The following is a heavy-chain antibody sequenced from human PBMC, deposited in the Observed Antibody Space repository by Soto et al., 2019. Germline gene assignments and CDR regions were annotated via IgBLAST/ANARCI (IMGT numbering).Heavy chain of an antibody. J-gene: IGHJ4*02. CDR2: INAGGGDT. D-gene: IGHD1-1*01. V-gene: IGHV1-3*01. Sequence: ASVKVSCKTSGYTFTTYAMHWVRQAPGQRLEWMGWINAGGGDTKYSQRFQGRVTISRDTSASTVYMELSSLTPEDTAVYYCARGRVLSGVTTSVTHDFWGQGTLVTVSS. CDR3: ARGRVLSGVTTSVTHDF. CDR1: GYTFTTYA.